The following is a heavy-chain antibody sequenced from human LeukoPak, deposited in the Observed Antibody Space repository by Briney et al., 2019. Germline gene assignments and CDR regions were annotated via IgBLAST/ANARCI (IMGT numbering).Heavy chain of an antibody. J-gene: IGHJ4*02. Sequence: PVKVSCKASGGTFSSYAISWVRQAPGQGLEWMGGIIPIFGTANYAQKFQGRVTITADKSTSTAYMELSSLRSEDTAVYYCAREGSIAAAGRYFDYWGQGTLVTVSS. CDR3: AREGSIAAAGRYFDY. CDR1: GGTFSSYA. D-gene: IGHD6-13*01. V-gene: IGHV1-69*06. CDR2: IIPIFGTA.